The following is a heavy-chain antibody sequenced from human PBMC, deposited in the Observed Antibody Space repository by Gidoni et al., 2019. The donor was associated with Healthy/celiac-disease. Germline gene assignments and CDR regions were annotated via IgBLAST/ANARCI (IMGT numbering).Heavy chain of an antibody. CDR3: ARDREGGLLPFDY. Sequence: QVQLVQSGAEGKKPGAAVKVSCKASGYTFPSYYMHWVRQAPGQGLEWMGIINPSVVSTSYAQKFQGRVTMTRDTSTSTVYMELSSLRSEDTAVYYCARDREGGLLPFDYWGQGTLVTVSS. J-gene: IGHJ4*02. D-gene: IGHD2-15*01. CDR1: GYTFPSYY. V-gene: IGHV1-46*01. CDR2: INPSVVST.